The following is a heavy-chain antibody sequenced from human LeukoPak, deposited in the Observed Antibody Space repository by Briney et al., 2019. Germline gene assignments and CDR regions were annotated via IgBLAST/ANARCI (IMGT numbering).Heavy chain of an antibody. CDR3: AKDMGTWIRERTFDY. CDR2: ISGSGGST. J-gene: IGHJ4*02. Sequence: PGGSLRLSCAASGFTFSSYAMSWVRQAPGKGLEWVSGISGSGGSTYYADSVKGRFTISRDNSKNTLYLQMNSLRAEDTAVYYCAKDMGTWIRERTFDYWGQGTLVTVSS. CDR1: GFTFSSYA. V-gene: IGHV3-23*01. D-gene: IGHD5-18*01.